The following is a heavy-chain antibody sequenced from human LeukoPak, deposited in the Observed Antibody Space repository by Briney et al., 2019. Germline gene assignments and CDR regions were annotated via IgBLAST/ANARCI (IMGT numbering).Heavy chain of an antibody. Sequence: GGSLRLSCAAPGFTFSSYAMSWVRQAPGKRLEWVSGISGSGGSTYYADSVKGRFTISRGNSENTLYLQINSLRAKDTAVYYCAKEGASWSSDYWGQGTLVTVSS. CDR2: ISGSGGST. CDR1: GFTFSSYA. J-gene: IGHJ4*02. V-gene: IGHV3-23*01. D-gene: IGHD6-13*01. CDR3: AKEGASWSSDY.